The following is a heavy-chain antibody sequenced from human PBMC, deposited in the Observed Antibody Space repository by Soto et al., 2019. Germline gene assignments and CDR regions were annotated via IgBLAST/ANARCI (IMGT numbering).Heavy chain of an antibody. Sequence: GGSLRLSCAASGFTLSNAWMSWVRQAPGKGLEWVGRIKSKTDGGTTDYAAPVKGRFTISRDDSKNTLYLQMNSLKTEDTAVYYCTTWYYYDSSGYSDDAFDIWGQGTMVTVSS. J-gene: IGHJ3*02. CDR1: GFTLSNAW. D-gene: IGHD3-22*01. V-gene: IGHV3-15*01. CDR2: IKSKTDGGTT. CDR3: TTWYYYDSSGYSDDAFDI.